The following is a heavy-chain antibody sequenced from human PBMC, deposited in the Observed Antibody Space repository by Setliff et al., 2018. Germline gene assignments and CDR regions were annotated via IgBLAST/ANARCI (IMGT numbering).Heavy chain of an antibody. V-gene: IGHV4-34*12. Sequence: SETLSLTCAVYGGSFSGYYWSWIRQPPGKRLEWIGEIIHSGSTNYNPSLKSRVTISMDTSKNQFSLKLSSVTAADTAVYYRARRRWLQFYYYYGMDVWGQGTTVTVSS. J-gene: IGHJ6*02. CDR2: IIHSGST. CDR1: GGSFSGYY. D-gene: IGHD5-18*01. CDR3: ARRRWLQFYYYYGMDV.